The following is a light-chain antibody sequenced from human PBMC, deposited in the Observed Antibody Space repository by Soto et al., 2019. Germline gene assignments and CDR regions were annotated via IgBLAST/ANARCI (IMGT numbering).Light chain of an antibody. CDR3: QQRSNWPRGT. CDR2: DAS. CDR1: QSVNSY. J-gene: IGKJ2*02. Sequence: EIVFTQSPATLSLSPGERATLSCRASQSVNSYLAWYQQKPGQAPRLLIYDASNRATGIPARFSGSGSGTDFTLSISSLEPEDFAVDYCQQRSNWPRGTFGQGTKLEIK. V-gene: IGKV3-11*01.